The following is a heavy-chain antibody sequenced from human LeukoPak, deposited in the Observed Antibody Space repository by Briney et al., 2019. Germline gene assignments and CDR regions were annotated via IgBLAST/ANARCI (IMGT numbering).Heavy chain of an antibody. V-gene: IGHV4-39*01. CDR2: IYYSGST. CDR3: ARQGSSSWYPRNFNDY. Sequence: PSETLSLTCTVSGGPISSSSYYWGWIRQPPGKGLEWIGSIYYSGSTYYNPSLKSRVTISVDTSKNQFSLKLSSVTAADTAVYYCARQGSSSWYPRNFNDYWGQGTLVTASS. CDR1: GGPISSSSYY. J-gene: IGHJ4*02. D-gene: IGHD6-13*01.